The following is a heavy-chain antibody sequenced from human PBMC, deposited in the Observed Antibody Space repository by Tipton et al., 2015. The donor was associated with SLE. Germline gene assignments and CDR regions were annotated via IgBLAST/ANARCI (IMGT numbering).Heavy chain of an antibody. CDR2: ISSNGGST. V-gene: IGHV3-64*01. J-gene: IGHJ4*02. CDR1: GFTFSSYA. CDR3: ARGRYSNYYFDY. D-gene: IGHD4-11*01. Sequence: GSLRLSCAASGFTFSSYAMSWVRQAPGKGLEWVSAISSNGGSTYYANSVKGRFTISRDNSKNTLYLQMGSLRAEDMAVYYCARGRYSNYYFDYWGQGTLVTVSS.